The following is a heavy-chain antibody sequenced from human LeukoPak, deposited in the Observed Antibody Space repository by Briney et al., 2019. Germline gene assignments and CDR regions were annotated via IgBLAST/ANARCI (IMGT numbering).Heavy chain of an antibody. V-gene: IGHV3-30*18. Sequence: PGGSLRLSCAASGFTFSSYAMHWVRQAPGKGLEWVAVISYDGSNKYYADSVKGRFTISRDNSRNTLHLQMNSLRAEDTAVYYCAKGYYYDSDGYYQHFDYWGQGTLVTVSS. CDR2: ISYDGSNK. D-gene: IGHD3-22*01. CDR1: GFTFSSYA. J-gene: IGHJ4*02. CDR3: AKGYYYDSDGYYQHFDY.